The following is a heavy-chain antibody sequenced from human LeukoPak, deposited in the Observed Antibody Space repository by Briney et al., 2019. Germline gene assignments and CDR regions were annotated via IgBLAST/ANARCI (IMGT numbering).Heavy chain of an antibody. CDR2: ISGSGDNT. CDR3: AKDGYSSIPGFHFEY. V-gene: IGHV3-23*01. J-gene: IGHJ4*02. CDR1: GFTFSSYA. Sequence: GGSLRLSCAASGFTFSSYAMSWVRQPPGKGLEWVSGISGSGDNTYYADSVKGRFTISRDNSKKTLYLHLNSLRVEDAAVYYCAKDGYSSIPGFHFEYWGRGTLVTVSS. D-gene: IGHD6-13*01.